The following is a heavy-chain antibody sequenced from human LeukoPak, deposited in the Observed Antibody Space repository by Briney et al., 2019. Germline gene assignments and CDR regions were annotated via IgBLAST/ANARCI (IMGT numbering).Heavy chain of an antibody. CDR1: GFTFSSYS. CDR2: ISSSSSYI. Sequence: GGSLRLSCAASGFTFSSYSMKWVRQAPGKGLEWVSSISSSSSYIYYADSGKGRFTISGDNAKNSLYLQMNSLRAEDTAVYYCARGRYSGSYLDYWGQGTLVTVSS. J-gene: IGHJ4*02. V-gene: IGHV3-21*01. CDR3: ARGRYSGSYLDY. D-gene: IGHD1-26*01.